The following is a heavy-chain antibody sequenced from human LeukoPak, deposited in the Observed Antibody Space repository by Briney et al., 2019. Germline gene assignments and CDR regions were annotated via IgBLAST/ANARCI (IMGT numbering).Heavy chain of an antibody. J-gene: IGHJ3*02. Sequence: SETLSLTCTVYGGSINSYYWSWIRQPPGRGLEWIGSIHYSGSTNYNPSLKSRVTISVDTSKNQFSLKLSSVTAADTAVYYCARIAAVYDAFDIWGQGTMVTVSS. CDR1: GGSINSYY. CDR2: IHYSGST. D-gene: IGHD6-13*01. V-gene: IGHV4-59*08. CDR3: ARIAAVYDAFDI.